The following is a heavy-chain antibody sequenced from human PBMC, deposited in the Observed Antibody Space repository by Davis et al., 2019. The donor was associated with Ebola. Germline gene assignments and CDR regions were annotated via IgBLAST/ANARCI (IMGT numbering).Heavy chain of an antibody. CDR3: AKVRGYTYGFPSHGVDV. D-gene: IGHD5-18*01. CDR1: GYTFTNYY. V-gene: IGHV1-46*01. CDR2: INPNDGRT. J-gene: IGHJ6*04. Sequence: AASVKVSCKASGYTFTNYYMHWVRQAPGQGLEWMGMINPNDGRTIYAQKFQGRVTVTRDTSTTTVYMDLSSLRAADTAVYYCAKVRGYTYGFPSHGVDVWGRGTTVTVSS.